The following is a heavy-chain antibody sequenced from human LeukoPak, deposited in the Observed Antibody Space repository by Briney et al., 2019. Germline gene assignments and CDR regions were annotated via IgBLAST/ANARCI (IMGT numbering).Heavy chain of an antibody. Sequence: GGSLRLSCAASGFTFSSYGMSWVRQAPGKGLEWVSAISGSGGSTYYADSVKGRVTISRDNSKNTLYLQMNSLRAEDTAVYYCAKGQWLDYYFDYWGQGTLVTVSS. CDR2: ISGSGGST. D-gene: IGHD6-19*01. J-gene: IGHJ4*02. CDR1: GFTFSSYG. CDR3: AKGQWLDYYFDY. V-gene: IGHV3-23*01.